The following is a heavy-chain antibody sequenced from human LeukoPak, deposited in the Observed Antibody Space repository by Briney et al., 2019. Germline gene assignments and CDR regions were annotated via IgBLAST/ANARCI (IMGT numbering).Heavy chain of an antibody. CDR2: ISSNGSNI. J-gene: IGHJ6*03. CDR1: GFTFSDYY. CDR3: SRGRQGIAAAQIYFYYYRDV. V-gene: IGHV3-11*01. D-gene: IGHD6-13*01. Sequence: GGSLRVSCAASGFTFSDYYMSWLRQAPGKGLEWVSYISSNGSNIYFAHSVQGRFTISRDNAKTSLSLQMNRLRAEDTAVYYCSRGRQGIAAAQIYFYYYRDVWGKGNTATVSS.